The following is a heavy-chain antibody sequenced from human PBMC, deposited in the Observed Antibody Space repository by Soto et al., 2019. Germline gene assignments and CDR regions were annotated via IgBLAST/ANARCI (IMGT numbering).Heavy chain of an antibody. V-gene: IGHV3-30*18. CDR1: GFTFSSYG. D-gene: IGHD5-18*01. Sequence: PGGSLRLSCAASGFTFSSYGMHWVRQAPGKGLEWVAVISYDGSNKYYADSVKGRFTISRDNSKNTLYLQMNSLRAEDTAVYYCAKDGGYSYALWRNWFDPWGQGTLVTVSS. J-gene: IGHJ5*02. CDR3: AKDGGYSYALWRNWFDP. CDR2: ISYDGSNK.